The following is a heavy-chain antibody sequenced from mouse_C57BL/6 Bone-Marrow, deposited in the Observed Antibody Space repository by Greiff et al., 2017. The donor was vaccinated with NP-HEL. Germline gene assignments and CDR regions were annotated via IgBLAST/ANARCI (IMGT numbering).Heavy chain of an antibody. V-gene: IGHV14-4*01. CDR1: GFNIKDDY. CDR3: TTWREGFAY. Sequence: LQQSGAELVRPGASVKLSCTASGFNIKDDYMHWVKQRPEQGLEWIGWIDPENGDTEYASKFQGKATITADTSSNTAYLQLSSLTSEDTAVYYCTTWREGFAYWGQGTLVTVSA. J-gene: IGHJ3*01. CDR2: IDPENGDT.